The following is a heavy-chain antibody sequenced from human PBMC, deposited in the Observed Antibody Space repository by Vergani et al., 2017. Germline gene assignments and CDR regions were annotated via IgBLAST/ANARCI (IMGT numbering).Heavy chain of an antibody. CDR3: ARAGYSTFDH. Sequence: QVQLQESGPGLVKPSETLSLTCTVSGGSISSYYWSWIRQPPGKGLEWIGYIYYSGSTNYNPSLKSRVTISVDTSKNQFSLKLSSVTAADTAVYYCARAGYSTFDHWGQGTLVTVSS. CDR1: GGSISSYY. D-gene: IGHD5-12*01. CDR2: IYYSGST. J-gene: IGHJ4*02. V-gene: IGHV4-59*01.